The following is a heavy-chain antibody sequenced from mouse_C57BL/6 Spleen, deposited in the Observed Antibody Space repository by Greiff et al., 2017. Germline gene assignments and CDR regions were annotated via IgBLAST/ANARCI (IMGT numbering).Heavy chain of an antibody. D-gene: IGHD4-1*01. J-gene: IGHJ4*01. CDR2: IDPETGGT. CDR1: GYTFTDYE. V-gene: IGHV1-15*01. Sequence: QVQLQQSGAELVRPGASVTLSCKASGYTFTDYEMHWVKQTPVHGLEWIGAIDPETGGTAYNQKFKGKAILTADKSSSTAYMELRSLTSVDSAVYYGTRRKIGNWDVGYDAMGYWGQGASVTVSS. CDR3: TRRKIGNWDVGYDAMGY.